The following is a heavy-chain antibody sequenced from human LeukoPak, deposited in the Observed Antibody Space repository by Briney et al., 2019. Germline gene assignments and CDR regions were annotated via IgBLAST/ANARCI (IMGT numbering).Heavy chain of an antibody. J-gene: IGHJ4*02. CDR3: AVHNSGFCY. Sequence: GGTLRLSCAASGFAFSSYGMSWVRQAPGKGLEWVSAISDSGDSTYYADSVKGRFTISRDNSKNTLYLQMNSLRAEDTAVYYCAVHNSGFCYWGQGTQVTVSS. CDR2: ISDSGDST. CDR1: GFAFSSYG. V-gene: IGHV3-23*01. D-gene: IGHD3-22*01.